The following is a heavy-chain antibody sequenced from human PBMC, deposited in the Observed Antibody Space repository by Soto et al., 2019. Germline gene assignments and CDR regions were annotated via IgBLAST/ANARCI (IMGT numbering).Heavy chain of an antibody. J-gene: IGHJ5*02. CDR3: ARGSAYVYSSSSYWFDP. CDR2: INHSGST. V-gene: IGHV4-34*01. Sequence: PSETLSLTCAVYGGSFSGYYWSWIRQPPGEGLEWIGEINHSGSTNYNPSLKSRVTISVDTSKNQFSLKLSSVTAADTAVYYCARGSAYVYSSSSYWFDPWGQGTLVTVSS. D-gene: IGHD6-6*01. CDR1: GGSFSGYY.